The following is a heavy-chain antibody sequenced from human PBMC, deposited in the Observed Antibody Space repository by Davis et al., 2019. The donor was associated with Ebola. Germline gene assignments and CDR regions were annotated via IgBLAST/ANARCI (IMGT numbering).Heavy chain of an antibody. CDR3: ARFPVLRYFAYFDL. D-gene: IGHD3-9*01. V-gene: IGHV4-39*07. Sequence: MPSETLSLTCTVSGGSISSSSYYWGWIRQPPGKGLEWIGEINHSGSTNYNPSLKSRVTISVDTSKNQFSLKLSSVTAADTAVYYCARFPVLRYFAYFDLWGRGTLVTVSS. CDR2: INHSGST. CDR1: GGSISSSSYY. J-gene: IGHJ2*01.